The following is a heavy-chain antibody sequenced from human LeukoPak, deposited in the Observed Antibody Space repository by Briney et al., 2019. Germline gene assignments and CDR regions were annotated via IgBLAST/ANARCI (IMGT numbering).Heavy chain of an antibody. D-gene: IGHD3-22*01. Sequence: ASVKVSCKASGGTFSSYAISWVRQAPGQGLEWIGRIIPIFGTANYAQKFQGRVTITTDESTSTAYMELSSLRSEDAAVYYCARDPYYYDSSGYYYGYWGQGTLDTVSS. CDR3: ARDPYYYDSSGYYYGY. J-gene: IGHJ4*02. CDR1: GGTFSSYA. V-gene: IGHV1-69*05. CDR2: IIPIFGTA.